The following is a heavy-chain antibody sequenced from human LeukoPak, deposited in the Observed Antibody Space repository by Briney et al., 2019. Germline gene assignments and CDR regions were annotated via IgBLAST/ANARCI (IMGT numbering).Heavy chain of an antibody. CDR3: AREVWYGKLSERTLDY. CDR1: GYTFTNYG. Sequence: ASVKVSCKASGYTFTNYGISWVRQAPGQGLEWMGWISAYNGNTNYAQKLQGRVTMTTDTSTSTAYMELRSLRSDDRAVYYCAREVWYGKLSERTLDYWGQGALVTVSS. J-gene: IGHJ4*02. V-gene: IGHV1-18*01. D-gene: IGHD3-10*01. CDR2: ISAYNGNT.